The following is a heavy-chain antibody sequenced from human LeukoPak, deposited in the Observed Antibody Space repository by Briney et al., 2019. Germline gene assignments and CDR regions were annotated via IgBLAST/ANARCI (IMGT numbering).Heavy chain of an antibody. Sequence: KPSETLSLTCAVYGGSFSGYYWSWIRQPPGKGLEWIGEINHSGSTNYNPSLKSRVTISVDTSKNQFSLKLSSVTAADTAVYYCARHHFFGYFDYWGQGTLVTASS. V-gene: IGHV4-34*01. J-gene: IGHJ4*02. CDR1: GGSFSGYY. D-gene: IGHD3-3*01. CDR2: INHSGST. CDR3: ARHHFFGYFDY.